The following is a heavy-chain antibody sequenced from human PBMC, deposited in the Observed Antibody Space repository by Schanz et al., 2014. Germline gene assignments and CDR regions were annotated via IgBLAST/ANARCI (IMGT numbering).Heavy chain of an antibody. J-gene: IGHJ4*03. V-gene: IGHV3-66*01. CDR1: GFTVSNKY. CDR3: AGGGLAYYFDN. CDR2: IYIGGNT. Sequence: EVQLLESGGGLVQPGGSLRLSCAASGFTVSNKYMNWVRQAPGKGLEWVSVIYIGGNTSYAGSRKGRYTIFKDNSKNTIYVQMDGLRAEHTAKYFCAGGGLAYYFDNWGQGTMVTVSS. D-gene: IGHD6-19*01.